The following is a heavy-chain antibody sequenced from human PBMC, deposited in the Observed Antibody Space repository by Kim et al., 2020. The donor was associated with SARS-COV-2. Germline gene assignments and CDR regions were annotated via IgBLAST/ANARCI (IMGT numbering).Heavy chain of an antibody. Sequence: SETLSLTCTVSGGSVSSGSYYWSWIRQPPGKGLEWIGYIYYSGSTNYNPSLKSRVTISVDTSKNQFSLKLSSVTAADTAVYYCARDPARCSSTSCYNFDYWGQGTLVTVSS. J-gene: IGHJ4*02. CDR1: GGSVSSGSYY. V-gene: IGHV4-61*01. CDR3: ARDPARCSSTSCYNFDY. D-gene: IGHD2-2*02. CDR2: IYYSGST.